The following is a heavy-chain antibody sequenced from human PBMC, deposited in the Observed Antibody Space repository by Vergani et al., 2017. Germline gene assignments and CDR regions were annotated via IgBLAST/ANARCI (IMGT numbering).Heavy chain of an antibody. V-gene: IGHV3-23*01. CDR2: ISGSGGST. Sequence: EVQLLESGGGLVQPGGSLRLSCAASGFTFSSYAMSWVRQAPGKGLEWVSAISGSGGSTYYADSVKGRFTISRDNSKNTLYLQMNSLRAEDTAVYYCAVSWFGELWGFDYWGQGTLVTVSS. CDR3: AVSWFGELWGFDY. CDR1: GFTFSSYA. J-gene: IGHJ4*02. D-gene: IGHD3-10*01.